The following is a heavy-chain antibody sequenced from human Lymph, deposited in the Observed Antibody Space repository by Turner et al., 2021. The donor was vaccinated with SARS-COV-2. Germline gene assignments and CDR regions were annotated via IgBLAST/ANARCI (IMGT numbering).Heavy chain of an antibody. CDR3: AGASQLTVWFDP. J-gene: IGHJ5*02. Sequence: QVQLVQPGAEVKKPGASVKVSCKASGYTFTSYDINWVRQATGQGLEWMGWMNHNSGNSGHALKCQFRVTMTRYTSISSAYMKRSSLRSEDASVYACAGASQLTVWFDPWGQGTLVTVSS. CDR2: MNHNSGNS. V-gene: IGHV1-8*01. D-gene: IGHD3-9*01. CDR1: GYTFTSYD.